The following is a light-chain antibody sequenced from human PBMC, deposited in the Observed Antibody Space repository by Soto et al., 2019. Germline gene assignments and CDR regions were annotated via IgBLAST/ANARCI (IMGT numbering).Light chain of an antibody. CDR1: QSISSW. V-gene: IGKV1-5*01. J-gene: IGKJ1*01. CDR2: EAR. CDR3: QQYDSYPST. Sequence: DIQMTQSPSTLSASVGDRVTITCGASQSISSWLAWYLQKPGKAPKLLIYEARNLESGVPSRFSGSGSGTEFTLTISSLQPDDFATYYCQQYDSYPSTFGQGTKVDI.